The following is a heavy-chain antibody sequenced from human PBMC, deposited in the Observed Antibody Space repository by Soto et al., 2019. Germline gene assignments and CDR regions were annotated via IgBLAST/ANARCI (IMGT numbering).Heavy chain of an antibody. D-gene: IGHD3-10*01. Sequence: QVQLVQSGAEVKEPGSSVKVSCEASGGSFETFIMNWVRQTPGRGLEWMGGVVPILGTPTYAERFKGKVKISATRTAGTTKMEVTSLRSEDSGIYYCARNVTYGSSRSGMDVWGQGTTVIVSS. CDR1: GGSFETFI. CDR3: ARNVTYGSSRSGMDV. V-gene: IGHV1-69*01. CDR2: VVPILGTP. J-gene: IGHJ6*02.